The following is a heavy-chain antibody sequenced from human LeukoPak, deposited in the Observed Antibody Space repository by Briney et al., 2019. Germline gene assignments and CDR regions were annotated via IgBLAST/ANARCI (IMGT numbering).Heavy chain of an antibody. D-gene: IGHD5-24*01. CDR2: SIPIFGAT. V-gene: IGHV1-69*05. CDR3: ARGRWLQLYYMDV. J-gene: IGHJ6*03. Sequence: GASVKVSCKASGGTFSNYAISWVRQAPGQGLEWMGGSIPIFGATKYAQKFQGRVTIATDESTSTAYMELSSLRSEDTAVYYFARGRWLQLYYMDVWGKGTTVTVSS. CDR1: GGTFSNYA.